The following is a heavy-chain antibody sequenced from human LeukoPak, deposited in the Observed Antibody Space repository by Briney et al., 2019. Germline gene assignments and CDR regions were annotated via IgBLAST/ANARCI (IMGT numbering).Heavy chain of an antibody. D-gene: IGHD2-2*01. CDR3: AAGVDVLVPDEGWFDP. CDR2: IIPIFGIA. V-gene: IGHV1-69*04. Sequence: ASVKVSCKASGGTFSSYAISWVRQAPGQGLEWMGRIIPIFGIANYAQKFQGRVTITADKSTSTADMELSSLRSEDTAVYYCAAGVDVLVPDEGWFDPWGQGTLVTVS. J-gene: IGHJ5*02. CDR1: GGTFSSYA.